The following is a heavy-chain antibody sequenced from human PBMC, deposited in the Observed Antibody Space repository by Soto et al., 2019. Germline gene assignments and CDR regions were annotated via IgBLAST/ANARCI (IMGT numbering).Heavy chain of an antibody. V-gene: IGHV3-23*01. CDR1: GFTFSTYA. J-gene: IGHJ3*02. CDR3: AKEWAGDAFDI. D-gene: IGHD6-19*01. CDR2: MSFSGGAT. Sequence: PGWYLRLSCAASGFTFSTYAMSWVRQAPGQGLEWVSSMSFSGGATYYADSVKGRFTISRDNSKNTLYLQMTSLRAEDTAIYFCAKEWAGDAFDIWGQGTMVTVSS.